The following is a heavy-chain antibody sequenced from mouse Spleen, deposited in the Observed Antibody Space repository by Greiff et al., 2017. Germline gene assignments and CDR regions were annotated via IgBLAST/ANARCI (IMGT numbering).Heavy chain of an antibody. J-gene: IGHJ4*01. Sequence: VQLKESGPELVKPGASVKISCKASGYSFTGYYMNWVKQSPEKSLEWIGEINPSTGGTTYNQKFKAKATLTVDKSSSTAYMQLKSLTSEDSAVYYCARPFYASYAMDYWGQGTSVTVSS. CDR1: GYSFTGYY. V-gene: IGHV1-42*01. D-gene: IGHD1-1*01. CDR3: ARPFYASYAMDY. CDR2: INPSTGGT.